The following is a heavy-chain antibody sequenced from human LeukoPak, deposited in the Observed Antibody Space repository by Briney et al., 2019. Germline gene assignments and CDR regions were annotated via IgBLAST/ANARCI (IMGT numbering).Heavy chain of an antibody. V-gene: IGHV4-59*08. CDR1: GGSVSSYY. Sequence: PSETLSLTCSASGGSVSSYYWSWIRQSPGKGLEWIGYIHNSGRTNYNPSLKSRVTGFVDTSKNQVSLRLSSVTAADTAVYYCARHGTISSESYFDYWGQGALVTVSS. D-gene: IGHD1-14*01. CDR3: ARHGTISSESYFDY. J-gene: IGHJ4*02. CDR2: IHNSGRT.